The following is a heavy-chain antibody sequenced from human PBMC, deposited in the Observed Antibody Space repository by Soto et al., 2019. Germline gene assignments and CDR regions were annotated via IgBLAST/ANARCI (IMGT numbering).Heavy chain of an antibody. CDR2: IHSSGST. D-gene: IGHD2-2*03. J-gene: IGHJ6*02. Sequence: SETLSLTCAVSGESCSGYYCSWTRQPPGKGLEWIGEIHSSGSTYFNPSLQTRVTISLDTSKNEFSLRLSSVTAADTAVYYCARLNGYCVSTNCHGYYGMDVWGQGTTVTVSS. V-gene: IGHV4-34*01. CDR1: GESCSGYY. CDR3: ARLNGYCVSTNCHGYYGMDV.